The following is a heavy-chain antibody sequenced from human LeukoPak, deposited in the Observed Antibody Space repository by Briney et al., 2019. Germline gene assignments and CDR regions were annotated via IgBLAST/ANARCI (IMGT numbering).Heavy chain of an antibody. CDR1: GGSISSYY. CDR3: AREAYYYYMDV. CDR2: IYYSGST. J-gene: IGHJ6*03. V-gene: IGHV4-59*12. Sequence: SETLSLTCTVSGGSISSYYWSWIRQPPGKGLEWIGYIYYSGSTNYNPSLKSRVTISVDTSKNQFSLKLSSVTAADTAVYYCAREAYYYYMDVWGKGTTVTISS.